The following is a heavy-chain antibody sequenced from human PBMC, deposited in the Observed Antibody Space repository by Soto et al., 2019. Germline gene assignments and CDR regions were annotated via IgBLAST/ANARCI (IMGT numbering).Heavy chain of an antibody. J-gene: IGHJ5*02. CDR1: GGSISSGGYY. D-gene: IGHD3-10*01. Sequence: QVQLQESGPGLVKPSQTLSLTCTVSGGSISSGGYYWSWIRQHPGKGLEWIGYIYYSGSTYYNPSLKSRVTISVDTSKNQFPLKLSSVTAADTAVYYCARDRSEVVRGFFRKARFDPWGQGTLVTVSS. CDR3: ARDRSEVVRGFFRKARFDP. V-gene: IGHV4-31*03. CDR2: IYYSGST.